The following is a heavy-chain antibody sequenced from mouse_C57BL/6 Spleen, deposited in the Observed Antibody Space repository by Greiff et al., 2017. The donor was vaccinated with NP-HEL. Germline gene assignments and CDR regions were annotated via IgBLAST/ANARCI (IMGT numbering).Heavy chain of an antibody. CDR2: IHPNSGST. V-gene: IGHV1-64*01. D-gene: IGHD4-1*01. Sequence: QVQLQQPGAELVKPGASVKLSCKASGYTFTSYWMHWVKQRPGQGLEWIGMIHPNSGSTNYNEKFKSKATLTVDKSSSTAYMQLSSLTSEDSAVYYCARETGTKAMDYWGQGTSVTVSS. CDR1: GYTFTSYW. CDR3: ARETGTKAMDY. J-gene: IGHJ4*01.